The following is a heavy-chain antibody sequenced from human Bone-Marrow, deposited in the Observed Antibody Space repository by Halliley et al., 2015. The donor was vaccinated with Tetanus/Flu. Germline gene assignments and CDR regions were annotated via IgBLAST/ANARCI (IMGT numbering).Heavy chain of an antibody. V-gene: IGHV4-59*01. CDR1: GDSIGISY. D-gene: IGHD3-3*01. CDR3: ARVPHSVRFMEWFYFDS. Sequence: TLSLTCTVSGDSIGISYWAWIRQAPGKGLEYVGYMFYTGSPTYNPSFQSRVAISTDTSRNQISLRLGSVTAADTAVYYCARVPHSVRFMEWFYFDSWGQGILVTVSS. CDR2: MFYTGSP. J-gene: IGHJ4*02.